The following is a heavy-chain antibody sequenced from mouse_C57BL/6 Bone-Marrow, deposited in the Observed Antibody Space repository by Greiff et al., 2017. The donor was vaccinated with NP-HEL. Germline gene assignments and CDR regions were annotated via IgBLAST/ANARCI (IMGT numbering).Heavy chain of an antibody. D-gene: IGHD1-1*01. CDR3: ARGRAVVAPYYAMDY. Sequence: QVQLQQSGAELVKPGASVKISCKASGYAFSSYWMNWVKQRPGKGLEWIGQIYPGDGDTNYNGKFKGKATLTADKSSSTAYMQLSSLTSEDSAVYFCARGRAVVAPYYAMDYWGQGTSVTVSS. CDR1: GYAFSSYW. CDR2: IYPGDGDT. V-gene: IGHV1-80*01. J-gene: IGHJ4*01.